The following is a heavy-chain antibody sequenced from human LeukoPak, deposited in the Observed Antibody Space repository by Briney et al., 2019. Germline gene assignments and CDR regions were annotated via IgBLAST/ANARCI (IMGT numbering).Heavy chain of an antibody. CDR1: GYTFTGYY. V-gene: IGHV1-2*04. J-gene: IGHJ4*02. CDR3: ARDCSGGSCYDGVDY. CDR2: INPNSGGT. Sequence: ASVKVSCKASGYTFTGYYMHWVRQAPGQGLEWMGWINPNSGGTNYAQKFQGWVTMTRDTSISTAYMELSRLRSDDTAVYYCARDCSGGSCYDGVDYWGQGTLVTV. D-gene: IGHD2-15*01.